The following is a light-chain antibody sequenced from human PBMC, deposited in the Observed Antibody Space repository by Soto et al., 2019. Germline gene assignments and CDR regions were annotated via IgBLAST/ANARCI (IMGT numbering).Light chain of an antibody. CDR1: QSLVYSDGNTY. J-gene: IGKJ4*01. CDR2: KVS. V-gene: IGKV2-30*01. CDR3: MQGTHGLT. Sequence: EVVMTRYPLSLPVTLGQPASISCRSSQSLVYSDGNTYLNWFQQRPGQSPRRLIYKVSNRDSGVPDRFLGSEAGTDFTLKSSRVEAEGVGVYYCMQGTHGLTFGGGTKVEIK.